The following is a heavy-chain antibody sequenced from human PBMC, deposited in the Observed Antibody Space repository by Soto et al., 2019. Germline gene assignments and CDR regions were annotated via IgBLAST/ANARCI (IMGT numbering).Heavy chain of an antibody. J-gene: IGHJ6*02. CDR3: ARDRRVVGRYYYGMDV. Sequence: PGGSLRLSCAASGFTFSSYSMNWVRQAPGKGLEWVSSISSSSSYIYYADSVKGRFTISRDNAKNSLYLQMNSLRAEDTAVYYCARDRRVVGRYYYGMDVWGQGTTVTV. CDR1: GFTFSSYS. D-gene: IGHD2-15*01. CDR2: ISSSSSYI. V-gene: IGHV3-21*01.